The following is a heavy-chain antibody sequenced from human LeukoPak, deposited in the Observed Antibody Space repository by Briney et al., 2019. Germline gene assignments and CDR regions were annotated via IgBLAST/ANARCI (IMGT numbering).Heavy chain of an antibody. Sequence: GGSLRLSCAASGFTFSSYGMSWVRQAPGKGLEWVSAISGSGGSTYYADSVKGRFTISRDNSKNTLFLQMNSLTAEDTAIYSCARPRLEYCSGGSCFDAFDIWGQGTMVTISS. CDR3: ARPRLEYCSGGSCFDAFDI. CDR2: ISGSGGST. D-gene: IGHD2-15*01. J-gene: IGHJ3*02. V-gene: IGHV3-23*01. CDR1: GFTFSSYG.